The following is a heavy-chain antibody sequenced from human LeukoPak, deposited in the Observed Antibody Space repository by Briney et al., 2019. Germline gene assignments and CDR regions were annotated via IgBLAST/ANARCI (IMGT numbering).Heavy chain of an antibody. CDR2: IKQDGSEK. CDR1: GFTFSNFW. D-gene: IGHD1-26*01. Sequence: GGSLRLSCEASGFTFSNFWMSWVRQAPGRGLEWVANIKQDGSEKYYVDSVKGRFTISRDNAKNSLYLQMNSLRAEDTALYYCARDEGGSYHFDYWGQGTLVTVSS. V-gene: IGHV3-7*03. J-gene: IGHJ4*02. CDR3: ARDEGGSYHFDY.